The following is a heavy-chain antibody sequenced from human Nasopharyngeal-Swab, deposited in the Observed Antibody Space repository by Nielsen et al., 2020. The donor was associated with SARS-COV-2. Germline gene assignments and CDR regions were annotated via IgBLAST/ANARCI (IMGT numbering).Heavy chain of an antibody. Sequence: ASVKVSCKASGYTFTSYAMHWVRQAPGQRLEWMGWVNAGNGNTKYSQKFQGRVTITRDTSASPAYMELSSLRSEDTAVYYCARGIAAAGTLDYWGQGTLVTVSS. V-gene: IGHV1-3*01. D-gene: IGHD6-13*01. CDR3: ARGIAAAGTLDY. CDR2: VNAGNGNT. J-gene: IGHJ4*02. CDR1: GYTFTSYA.